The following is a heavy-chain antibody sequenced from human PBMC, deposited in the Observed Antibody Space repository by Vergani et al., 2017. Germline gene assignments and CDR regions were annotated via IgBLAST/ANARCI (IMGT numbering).Heavy chain of an antibody. V-gene: IGHV1-69*02. CDR1: GGTFSSYT. Sequence: QVQLVQSGAEVKKPGSSVKVSCKASGGTFSSYTISWVRQAPGQGLEWMGRIIPILGIANYAQKFQGRVTITADKSTSSAYMELRSLRADDTAVYYCARQVHYYDSSGYYYRYFDYWGQGTLVTVSS. CDR3: ARQVHYYDSSGYYYRYFDY. CDR2: IIPILGIA. J-gene: IGHJ4*02. D-gene: IGHD3-22*01.